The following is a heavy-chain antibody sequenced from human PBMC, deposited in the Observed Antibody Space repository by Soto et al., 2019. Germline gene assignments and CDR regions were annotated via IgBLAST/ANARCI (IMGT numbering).Heavy chain of an antibody. CDR2: INHSGST. CDR3: ARGKGDSSGYYYSGVHDY. CDR1: GGSFSGYY. V-gene: IGHV4-34*01. J-gene: IGHJ4*02. Sequence: SETLSLTCAVYGGSFSGYYWSWIRQPPGKGLEWIGEINHSGSTNYNPSLKSRVTISVDTSKNQFSLKLSSVTAADTAVYYCARGKGDSSGYYYSGVHDYWGQGTLVTVSS. D-gene: IGHD3-22*01.